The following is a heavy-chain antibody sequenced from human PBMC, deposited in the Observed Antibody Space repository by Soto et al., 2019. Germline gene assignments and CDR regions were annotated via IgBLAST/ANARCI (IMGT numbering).Heavy chain of an antibody. D-gene: IGHD5-12*01. J-gene: IGHJ5*02. CDR2: ISAYNGDT. CDR3: ARVLVATISGVGNWFDP. CDR1: GYSSSTYT. Sequence: ASVKVSCKASGYSSSTYTISWVRQAPGHGLEWMGWISAYNGDTNYAQKFQGRVTMTTDTSTSTAYMELRSLRSDDTAVYYCARVLVATISGVGNWFDPCGQGTLVTVSS. V-gene: IGHV1-18*01.